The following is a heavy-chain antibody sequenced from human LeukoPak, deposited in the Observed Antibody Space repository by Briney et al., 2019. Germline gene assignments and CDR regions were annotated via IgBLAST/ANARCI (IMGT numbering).Heavy chain of an antibody. CDR1: GGTFSSYA. V-gene: IGHV1-69*04. J-gene: IGHJ4*02. D-gene: IGHD6-13*01. Sequence: SVKVSCKASGGTFSSYAISWVRQAPGQGLEWMGRIIPILGIANYAQKFQGRVTITADKSTSTAYMELSSLRSEDTAVYYCARALGSSWYVFDYWGQGTLVTVSS. CDR3: ARALGSSWYVFDY. CDR2: IIPILGIA.